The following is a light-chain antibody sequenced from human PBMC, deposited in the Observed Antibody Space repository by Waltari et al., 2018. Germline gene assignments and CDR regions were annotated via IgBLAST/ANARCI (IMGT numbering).Light chain of an antibody. J-gene: IGLJ2*01. V-gene: IGLV2-14*03. Sequence: QSALTQPASVSGSPGQSITIPCTGTSSDVGGYKFVSWYQKQPGKAPKLMIFDVTYRPSGISPLFSGSKSGNTASLTISGLQADDEADYYCMSYTSSHTIIFGGGTKLTV. CDR2: DVT. CDR3: MSYTSSHTII. CDR1: SSDVGGYKF.